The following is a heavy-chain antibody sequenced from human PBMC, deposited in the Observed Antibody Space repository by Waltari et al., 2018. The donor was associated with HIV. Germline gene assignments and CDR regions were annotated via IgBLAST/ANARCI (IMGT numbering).Heavy chain of an antibody. CDR1: GFSLSTSGMC. V-gene: IGHV2-70*15. CDR2: IDWDDDK. J-gene: IGHJ4*02. CDR3: ARIMSIAVAAPDY. D-gene: IGHD6-19*01. Sequence: QVTLRESGPALVKPTQTLTLTCTFSGFSLSTSGMCVSWIRQPPGKALEWLARIDWDDDKYYSTSRKTRLTISKDTSKNHVVLTMTSMDPVDTATYYCARIMSIAVAAPDYWGQGTLVTVSS.